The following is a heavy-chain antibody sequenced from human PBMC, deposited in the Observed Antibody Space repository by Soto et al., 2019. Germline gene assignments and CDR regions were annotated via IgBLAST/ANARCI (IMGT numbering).Heavy chain of an antibody. CDR2: ISSDGNHK. J-gene: IGHJ4*02. D-gene: IGHD1-26*01. CDR1: GFTVSAYT. V-gene: IGHV3-30-3*01. CDR3: TRWEQPLFEY. Sequence: QVQLVESGGGVVQPGRSLRLSCAASGFTVSAYTMHWVRQAPGKGLEWVAVISSDGNHKYYTESVKGRFTISRDTSTNTLYLQMNSLRAEDTAVYYCTRWEQPLFEYWGQGTLVTVSS.